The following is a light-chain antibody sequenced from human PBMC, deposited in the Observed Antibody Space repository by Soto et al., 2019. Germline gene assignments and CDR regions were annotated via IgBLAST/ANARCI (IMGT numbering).Light chain of an antibody. CDR2: AAS. J-gene: IGKJ1*01. V-gene: IGKV1-39*01. CDR1: QSISSY. Sequence: DIQMTQSPSSLSASVGDRVTITCRASQSISSYLNWYQQKPGKAPKLLIYAASSLQSGVPSGFSGNGSGTDFTLTISSLQPEDFATYYCQQSYSTPWTFGQGTKVDIK. CDR3: QQSYSTPWT.